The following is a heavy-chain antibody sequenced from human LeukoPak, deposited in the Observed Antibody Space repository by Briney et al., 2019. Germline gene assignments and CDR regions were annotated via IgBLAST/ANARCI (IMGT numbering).Heavy chain of an antibody. D-gene: IGHD6-19*01. V-gene: IGHV3-30*18. CDR3: AKGGYSSGWSLFDY. CDR1: GFTFSSYG. Sequence: GGSLRLSCAASGFTFSSYGMHWVRQAPGKGREGVAVISYDGSNKYYADSVKGRFTISRDNSKNTLYLQMNSLRAEDTAVYYCAKGGYSSGWSLFDYWGQGTLVTVSS. J-gene: IGHJ4*02. CDR2: ISYDGSNK.